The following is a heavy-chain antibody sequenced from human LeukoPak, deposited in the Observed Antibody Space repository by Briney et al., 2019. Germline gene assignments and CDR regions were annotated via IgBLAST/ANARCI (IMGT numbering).Heavy chain of an antibody. CDR1: GASVGSGDYF. CDR3: ASCFSWEYGSDSVGAFDI. D-gene: IGHD2-21*02. CDR2: IHSSGRT. J-gene: IGHJ3*02. Sequence: SETLSLTCTVSGASVGSGDYFWGWIRQPPGKELEWIGNIHSSGRTSYNPSLGSRVTISVDTSKKQFSLKLDSVTAADTAVYYCASCFSWEYGSDSVGAFDIWGQGTLVTVSS. V-gene: IGHV4-39*01.